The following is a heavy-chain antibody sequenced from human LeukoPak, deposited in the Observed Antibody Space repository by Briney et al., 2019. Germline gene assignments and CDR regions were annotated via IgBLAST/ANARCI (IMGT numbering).Heavy chain of an antibody. CDR3: AKNRFGQSY. V-gene: IGHV3-7*05. CDR2: INQDGSEK. CDR1: GLTFSSYW. J-gene: IGHJ4*02. Sequence: GGSLRLSCAASGLTFSSYWMSWVRQAPGKGLEWVANINQDGSEKYYVDSVKGRFTISRDNAKNSLYLQMNSLRAEDTALYYCAKNRFGQSYWGQGPLVPVS. D-gene: IGHD3-16*02.